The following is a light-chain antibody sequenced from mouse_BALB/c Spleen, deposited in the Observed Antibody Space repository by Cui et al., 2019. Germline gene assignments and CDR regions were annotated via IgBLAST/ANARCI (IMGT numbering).Light chain of an antibody. CDR2: STS. V-gene: IGKV4-74*01. CDR1: SSVSSSY. J-gene: IGKJ2*01. Sequence: QIVLTQSPAIMSASRGERVHITCTASSSVSSSYLHWYQQKPGSSPKLWIYSTSNLASGDPARFSGSGSGTSYSLTISSMEAEDAATYYCHQYHRSPYTFGGGTKLEIK. CDR3: HQYHRSPYT.